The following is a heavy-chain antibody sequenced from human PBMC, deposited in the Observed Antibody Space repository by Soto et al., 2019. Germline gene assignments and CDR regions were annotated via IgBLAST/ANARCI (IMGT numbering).Heavy chain of an antibody. CDR3: ARGAAAGRAFDY. J-gene: IGHJ4*02. CDR1: GFTVSSNY. V-gene: IGHV3-53*01. CDR2: IYSGGST. D-gene: IGHD6-13*01. Sequence: GESLKISCAASGFTVSSNYMSWVRQAPGKGLEWVSVIYSGGSTYYADSVKGRFTISRDNSKNTLYLQMNSLRAEDTAVYYCARGAAAGRAFDYWGQGTLVTVSS.